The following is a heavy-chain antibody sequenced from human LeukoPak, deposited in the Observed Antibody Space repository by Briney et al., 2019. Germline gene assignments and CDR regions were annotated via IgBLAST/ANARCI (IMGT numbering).Heavy chain of an antibody. Sequence: PGGSLRLSCAASGFTFDDYGMCWVRQVPGKGLEWVSGSNWNGGSTGYADSVKGRFSISRDNAKKSLYLQMNSLRAEDTALYYCARARDYSGSGSYSDAFDIWGQGTMVTVSS. CDR1: GFTFDDYG. CDR3: ARARDYSGSGSYSDAFDI. V-gene: IGHV3-20*04. CDR2: SNWNGGST. D-gene: IGHD3-10*01. J-gene: IGHJ3*02.